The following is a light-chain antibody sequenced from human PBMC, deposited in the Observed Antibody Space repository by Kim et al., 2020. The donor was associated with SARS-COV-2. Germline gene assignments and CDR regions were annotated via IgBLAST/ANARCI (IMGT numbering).Light chain of an antibody. Sequence: LPPGERATLSCRASQNIRSTCLAWYQQKPGQAPRLLIYGTSTRATGTPDRFSGSGSETDFTLTISRLEPEDFAVYFCQQYDTSRTFGQGTKVDIK. CDR1: QNIRSTC. V-gene: IGKV3-20*01. CDR3: QQYDTSRT. CDR2: GTS. J-gene: IGKJ1*01.